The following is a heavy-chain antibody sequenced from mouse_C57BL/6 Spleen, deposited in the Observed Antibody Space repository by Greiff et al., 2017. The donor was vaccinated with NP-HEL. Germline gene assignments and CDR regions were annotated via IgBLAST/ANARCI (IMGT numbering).Heavy chain of an antibody. J-gene: IGHJ1*03. CDR1: GFNIKDYY. V-gene: IGHV14-2*01. CDR2: IDPEDGET. D-gene: IGHD1-1*01. Sequence: EVKLQESGAELVKPGASVKLSCTASGFNIKDYYMHWVKQRTEQGLEWIGRIDPEDGETKYAPKFQGKATITADTSSNTAYLQLSSLTSEDTAVYYCASITTVVATDWYFDVWGTGTTVTVSS. CDR3: ASITTVVATDWYFDV.